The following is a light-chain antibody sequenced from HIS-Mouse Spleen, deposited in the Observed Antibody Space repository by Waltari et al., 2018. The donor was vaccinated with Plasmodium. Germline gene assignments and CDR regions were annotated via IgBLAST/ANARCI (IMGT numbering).Light chain of an antibody. CDR3: QQYNNWSFT. V-gene: IGKV3-15*01. CDR2: GAS. Sequence: EIVMTQSPATLSVSPAERATPSCRASQRVSSNLAWYQQKPGQAPRLLIYGASTRATGIPARFSGSGSGTEFTLTISSLQSEDFAVYYCQQYNNWSFTFGPGTKVDIK. J-gene: IGKJ3*01. CDR1: QRVSSN.